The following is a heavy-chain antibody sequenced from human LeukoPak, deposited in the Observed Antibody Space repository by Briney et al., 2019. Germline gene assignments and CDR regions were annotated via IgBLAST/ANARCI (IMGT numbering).Heavy chain of an antibody. D-gene: IGHD3-22*01. CDR3: ARRAIVSSGYVY. J-gene: IGHJ4*02. Sequence: HSGGSLRLSCAASGFTFSSYGMSWVRQAPGKGLEWVSAISGSGGSTYYADSVKGRFTISRDNSKNTLYLQMNSLRAEDTAVYYCARRAIVSSGYVYWGQGTLVTVSS. CDR1: GFTFSSYG. CDR2: ISGSGGST. V-gene: IGHV3-23*01.